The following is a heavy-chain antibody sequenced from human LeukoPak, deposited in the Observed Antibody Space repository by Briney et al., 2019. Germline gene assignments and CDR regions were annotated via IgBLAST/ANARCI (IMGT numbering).Heavy chain of an antibody. V-gene: IGHV1-46*01. CDR1: GYTFTSYY. CDR2: INPSGGST. CDR3: ARGRNSFTLFPYGSGSSFLL. Sequence: LRASVKVSCKASGYTFTSYYMHWVRQAPGQGLEWMGIINPSGGSTSYAQKFQGRVTMTRDTSTSTVYMELSSLRSEDTAVYYCARGRNSFTLFPYGSGSSFLLWGQGTLVTVSS. D-gene: IGHD3-10*01. J-gene: IGHJ4*02.